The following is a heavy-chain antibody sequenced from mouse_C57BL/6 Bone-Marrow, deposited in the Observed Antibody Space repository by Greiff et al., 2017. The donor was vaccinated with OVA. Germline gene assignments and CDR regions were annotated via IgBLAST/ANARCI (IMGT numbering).Heavy chain of an antibody. CDR2: IYPGSGST. V-gene: IGHV1-55*01. CDR3: ARDYSNYEGFAY. J-gene: IGHJ3*01. D-gene: IGHD2-5*01. Sequence: QVQLQQPGAELVKPGASVKMSCKVSGYTFTSYWITWVKQRPGQGLEWIGDIYPGSGSTNYNEKFKSKATLNVYISSSTVYMQLSSLTSEDSAVYYCARDYSNYEGFAYWDRGTLVTVSA. CDR1: GYTFTSYW.